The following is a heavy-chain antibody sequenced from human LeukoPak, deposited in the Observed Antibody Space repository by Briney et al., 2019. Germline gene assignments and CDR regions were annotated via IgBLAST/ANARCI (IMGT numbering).Heavy chain of an antibody. V-gene: IGHV1-18*01. CDR3: ARDEVGATEWFDP. CDR2: ISAYNGNT. D-gene: IGHD1-26*01. CDR1: GYTFTSYG. J-gene: IGHJ5*02. Sequence: VASVKVSCKASGYTFTSYGISWVRQAPGQGLEWTGWISAYNGNTNYAQKLQGRVTMTTDTSTSTAYMELRSLRSDDTAVYYCARDEVGATEWFDPWGQGTLVTVSS.